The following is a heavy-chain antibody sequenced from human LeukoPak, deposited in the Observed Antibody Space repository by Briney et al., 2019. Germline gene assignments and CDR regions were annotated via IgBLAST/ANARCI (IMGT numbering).Heavy chain of an antibody. J-gene: IGHJ4*02. V-gene: IGHV3-30*18. D-gene: IGHD6-19*01. Sequence: GGSLRLSCAASGFTFSSYGMSWVRRAPGKGLEWVAVISYDGSNKYYAGSVKGRFTISRDNSKNTLYLQMNSLRAEDTAVYYCAKDRVAVAGTGAGTYFDYWGQGTLVTVSS. CDR2: ISYDGSNK. CDR3: AKDRVAVAGTGAGTYFDY. CDR1: GFTFSSYG.